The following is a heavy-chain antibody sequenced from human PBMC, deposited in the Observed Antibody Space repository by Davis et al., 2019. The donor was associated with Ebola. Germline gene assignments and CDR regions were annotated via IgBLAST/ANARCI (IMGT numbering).Heavy chain of an antibody. CDR3: AREAALTLGAFDY. V-gene: IGHV1-58*02. CDR1: GFTFTSSA. CDR2: IVVGSGNT. J-gene: IGHJ4*02. D-gene: IGHD7-27*01. Sequence: SVKVSCKASGFTFTSSAMQWVRQARGQRLEWIGWIVVGSGNTNYAQKFQERVTITRDMSTSTAYMELSSLRSEDTAVYYCAREAALTLGAFDYWGQGTLVTVSS.